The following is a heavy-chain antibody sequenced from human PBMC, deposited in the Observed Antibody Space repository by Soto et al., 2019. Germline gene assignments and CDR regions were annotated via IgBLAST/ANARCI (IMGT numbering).Heavy chain of an antibody. CDR3: ARDRLRKSGFDP. CDR2: IRQDGSDK. V-gene: IGHV3-7*01. Sequence: PGGSLRLSCAASGFTFSDYWMSWVRQAPGKGLEWVANIRQDGSDKNYVDSVKGRFTISRDNAKNSLYLQMNSLRAEDTAVYFCARDRLRKSGFDPWGQGTLVTVSS. D-gene: IGHD4-17*01. J-gene: IGHJ5*02. CDR1: GFTFSDYW.